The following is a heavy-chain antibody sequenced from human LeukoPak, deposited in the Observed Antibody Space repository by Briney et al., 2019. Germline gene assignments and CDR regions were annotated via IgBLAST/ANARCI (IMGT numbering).Heavy chain of an antibody. J-gene: IGHJ4*02. D-gene: IGHD6-19*01. CDR2: ISSDGSAK. CDR3: AKCLSSGWYLWVDY. CDR1: GFTFSNYG. Sequence: GGSLRLSCAASGFTFSNYGMHWVRQAPGKGLEWVAVISSDGSAKYYTDSVKGRSTISRDNSKNTLYLQMNSLRPEDTAVYYCAKCLSSGWYLWVDYWGQGTLVTVSS. V-gene: IGHV3-30*18.